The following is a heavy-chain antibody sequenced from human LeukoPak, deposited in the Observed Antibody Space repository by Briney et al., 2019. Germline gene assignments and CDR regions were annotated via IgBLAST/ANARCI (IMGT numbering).Heavy chain of an antibody. D-gene: IGHD2-2*01. J-gene: IGHJ4*02. Sequence: PSETLSLTCTVSGGSISSSNYYWVWIRQPPGKGLEWIGSIYYSGSTYYNPALKSRLTISIDTSKNQFSLKLSSVTAADTTVYYCARISSSASSHQEIDYWGQGTLVTVSS. CDR1: GGSISSSNYY. CDR2: IYYSGST. CDR3: ARISSSASSHQEIDY. V-gene: IGHV4-39*01.